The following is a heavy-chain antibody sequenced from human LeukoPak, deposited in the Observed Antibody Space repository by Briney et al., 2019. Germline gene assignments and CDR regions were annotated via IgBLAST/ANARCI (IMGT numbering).Heavy chain of an antibody. V-gene: IGHV4-59*01. J-gene: IGHJ3*02. CDR2: IYYSGST. Sequence: SETLSLTCTVSGGSISSYYWSWIRQPPGKGLEWIGYIYYSGSTNYNPSLKSRVTISVDTSNNQFSLKLSSVTAADTAVYYCARERVSRADAFDIWGQGTMVTVSS. CDR3: ARERVSRADAFDI. D-gene: IGHD2-8*01. CDR1: GGSISSYY.